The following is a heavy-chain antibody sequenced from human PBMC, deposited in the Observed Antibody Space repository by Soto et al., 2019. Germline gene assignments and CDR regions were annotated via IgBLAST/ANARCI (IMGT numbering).Heavy chain of an antibody. CDR2: ISASGGTT. CDR1: GFTFSSYA. J-gene: IGHJ1*01. V-gene: IGHV3-23*01. D-gene: IGHD6-6*01. CDR3: VKGDSSSLVGRPQH. Sequence: GGSLRLSCAASGFTFSSYAVTWVRQAPGKGLEWVSVISASGGTTYYTDSVKGRFTISRDNSENTLFLQMNSLRAEDTAVYYCVKGDSSSLVGRPQHWGQGTLVTVSS.